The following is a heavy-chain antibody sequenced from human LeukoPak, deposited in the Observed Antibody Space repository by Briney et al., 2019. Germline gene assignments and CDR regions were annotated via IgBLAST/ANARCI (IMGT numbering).Heavy chain of an antibody. D-gene: IGHD5-12*01. Sequence: ASVKVSCKASGYTFTGYYMHWARQAPGQGLEWMGWINPNSGGTNYAQKFQGRVTMTRDTSISTAYMELSRLRSDDTAVHYCARDYSGYDRVVWFDPWGQGTLVTVSS. CDR3: ARDYSGYDRVVWFDP. V-gene: IGHV1-2*02. CDR1: GYTFTGYY. CDR2: INPNSGGT. J-gene: IGHJ5*02.